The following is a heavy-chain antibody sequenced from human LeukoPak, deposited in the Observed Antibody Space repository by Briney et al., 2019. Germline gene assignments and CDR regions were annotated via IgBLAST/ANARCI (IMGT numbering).Heavy chain of an antibody. J-gene: IGHJ3*01. D-gene: IGHD2-2*03. Sequence: PGGSLRLSCAASGFTFSSYSMNWVRQAPGKGLEWVSSISSSSSYIYYADSVKGRFTISRDNAKNSLYLQMNSLRAEDTAVYYCAREIGYCTSTSCQRLNAFDVWGQGTLVTVSS. CDR2: ISSSSSYI. V-gene: IGHV3-21*01. CDR1: GFTFSSYS. CDR3: AREIGYCTSTSCQRLNAFDV.